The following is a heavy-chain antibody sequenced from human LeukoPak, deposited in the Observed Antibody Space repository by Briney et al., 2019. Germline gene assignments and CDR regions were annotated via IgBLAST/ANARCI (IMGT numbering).Heavy chain of an antibody. CDR3: AKDKSYYMVRGVTSDY. CDR1: GFAFSSYA. Sequence: GGSLRLSCAASGFAFSSYAMIWVRQAPGKGLEWVSATSGSGGSTYYADSVKGRFTISRDNSKNTLYLQMNSLRAEDTAVYYCAKDKSYYMVRGVTSDYWGQGTLVTVSS. D-gene: IGHD3-10*01. CDR2: TSGSGGST. J-gene: IGHJ4*02. V-gene: IGHV3-23*01.